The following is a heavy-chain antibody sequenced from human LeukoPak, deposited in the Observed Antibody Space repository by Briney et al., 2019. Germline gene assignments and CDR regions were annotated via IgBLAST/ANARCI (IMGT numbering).Heavy chain of an antibody. D-gene: IGHD3-10*01. Sequence: QPGGSLRLSCAASGFTFSSYWMHWVRQAPGKGLVWVSRINSDGSSITYADSVKGRFTISRDNAKNTLFLQMNSLRVEDTAVYYCAREAGYLRAGFGELYLWGQGTLVTVSS. V-gene: IGHV3-74*03. CDR2: INSDGSSI. J-gene: IGHJ4*02. CDR1: GFTFSSYW. CDR3: AREAGYLRAGFGELYL.